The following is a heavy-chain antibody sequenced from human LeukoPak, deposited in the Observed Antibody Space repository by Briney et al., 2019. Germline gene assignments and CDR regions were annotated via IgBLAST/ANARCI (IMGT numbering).Heavy chain of an antibody. CDR1: GFTVSSSY. CDR3: AREKYCTSTDCLHGRFYFNS. V-gene: IGHV3-30*03. Sequence: GGSLRLSCAASGFTVSSSYMTWVRQAPGKGLEWVAVLSSDGRSKNYADSVKGRFTISRDNSENTLYLQMNTLRADDTAVYYCAREKYCTSTDCLHGRFYFNSWGQGTLVTVSS. CDR2: LSSDGRSK. D-gene: IGHD2-8*01. J-gene: IGHJ4*02.